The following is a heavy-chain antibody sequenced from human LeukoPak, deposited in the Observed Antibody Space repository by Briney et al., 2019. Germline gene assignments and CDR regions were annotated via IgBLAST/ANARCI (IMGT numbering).Heavy chain of an antibody. CDR2: IVVGSGNT. CDR1: GFAFTSSA. Sequence: SVKVSCKASGFAFTSSAVQWVRQARGQRLEWIGWIVVGSGNTNYAQKFQERVTITRDMSTSTAYMELSSLRSEDTAVYYCARDLSWELELPTYYMDVWGKGTTVTVSS. CDR3: ARDLSWELELPTYYMDV. D-gene: IGHD1-7*01. J-gene: IGHJ6*03. V-gene: IGHV1-58*01.